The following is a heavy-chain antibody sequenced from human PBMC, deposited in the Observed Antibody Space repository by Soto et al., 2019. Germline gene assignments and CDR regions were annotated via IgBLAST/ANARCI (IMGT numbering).Heavy chain of an antibody. Sequence: SETLSLTCTVSGGSISSSSYYWGWIRHPPGKGLEWIGSIYYSGSTYYNPSLKSRVTISVDTSKNQFSLKLSSVTAADTAVYYCARRMSGSYSYYFDYWGQGTLVTVSS. CDR2: IYYSGST. CDR1: GGSISSSSYY. CDR3: ARRMSGSYSYYFDY. J-gene: IGHJ4*02. D-gene: IGHD1-26*01. V-gene: IGHV4-39*01.